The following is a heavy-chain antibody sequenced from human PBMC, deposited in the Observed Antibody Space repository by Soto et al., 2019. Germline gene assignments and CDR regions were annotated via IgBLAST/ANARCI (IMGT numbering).Heavy chain of an antibody. V-gene: IGHV4-39*01. CDR3: AAHDSGGYYAEY. CDR2: IHYSGST. CDR1: GASVTISVYS. D-gene: IGHD3-22*01. Sequence: QLQLQESGPGLVKPSETLSLTCTVSGASVTISVYSWGWIRQPPGKGLEWIGSIHYSGSTYYNPSLKSRVTISGDTSKKQFSLKLTSVTAADAAVYYCAAHDSGGYYAEYWGQGTLVTVSA. J-gene: IGHJ4*02.